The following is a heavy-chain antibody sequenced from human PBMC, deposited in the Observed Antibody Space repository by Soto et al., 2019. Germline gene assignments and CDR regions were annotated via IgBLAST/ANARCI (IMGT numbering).Heavy chain of an antibody. CDR1: GFTFSSYA. V-gene: IGHV3-30-3*01. Sequence: QVQLVESGGGVVQPGRSLRLSCAASGFTFSSYAMHWVRKAPGKGLEWVAVISYDGSNKYYADSVKGRFTISRDNSKNTLYLQINSLRAEDTAVYYCARDRGIAEFYYWGQGTLVTVSS. CDR2: ISYDGSNK. J-gene: IGHJ4*02. CDR3: ARDRGIAEFYY. D-gene: IGHD6-13*01.